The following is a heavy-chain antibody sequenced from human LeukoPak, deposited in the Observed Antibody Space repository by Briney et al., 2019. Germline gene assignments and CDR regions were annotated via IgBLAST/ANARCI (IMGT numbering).Heavy chain of an antibody. CDR2: IYYSGSA. CDR3: AARGIRSGGHGYY. J-gene: IGHJ4*02. V-gene: IGHV4-61*01. CDR1: GGSVSSGSYY. D-gene: IGHD1-26*01. Sequence: SETLSLTCTVSGGSVSSGSYYWSWIRQPPGKGLEWIGYIYYSGSANYNPSLKSRVTISVDTSKNQFSLKLSSVTAADTAVYYCAARGIRSGGHGYYWGQGTLVTVSS.